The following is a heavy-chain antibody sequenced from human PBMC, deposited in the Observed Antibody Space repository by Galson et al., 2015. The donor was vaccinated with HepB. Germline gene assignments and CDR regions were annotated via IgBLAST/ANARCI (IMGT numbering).Heavy chain of an antibody. CDR3: ARSTDCSSTSCYSPFDY. Sequence: SLILSREASGFTCRSYARHCGGQAPGTALEWGADLSQALCPTYYANFVKGRFTISRDNSKNTLYLQMNSLRAEDAAVYYCARSTDCSSTSCYSPFDYWGQGTLVTVSS. D-gene: IGHD2-2*01. CDR2: LSQALCPT. CDR1: GFTCRSYA. J-gene: IGHJ4*02. V-gene: IGHV3-30*04.